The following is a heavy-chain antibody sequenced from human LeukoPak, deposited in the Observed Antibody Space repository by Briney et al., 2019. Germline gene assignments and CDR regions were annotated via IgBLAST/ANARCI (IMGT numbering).Heavy chain of an antibody. CDR3: AREGRNVAVVPPTLGGLNYYYGMDV. Sequence: GGSLRLSCAASGFTFSSYPMHWVRQAPGKGLEYVSAISIYGDNTYYANSVKGRFTISRDNSKNTLYLQMGSLRAEDMAVYYCAREGRNVAVVPPTLGGLNYYYGMDVWGQGTTVTVSS. J-gene: IGHJ6*02. CDR1: GFTFSSYP. CDR2: ISIYGDNT. D-gene: IGHD2-2*01. V-gene: IGHV3-64*01.